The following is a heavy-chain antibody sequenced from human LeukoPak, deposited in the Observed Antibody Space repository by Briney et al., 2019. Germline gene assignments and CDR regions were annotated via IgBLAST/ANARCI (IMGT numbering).Heavy chain of an antibody. V-gene: IGHV4-4*07. CDR2: IYTSGST. J-gene: IGHJ5*02. Sequence: SETLSLTRTVSGGSISSNYWSWIRQPAGKGLEWIGRIYTSGSTSYNPSLESRVTISVDTSKNQFSLKLSSVTAADTAVYYCARETLLYCSSTSCYWFDPWGQGTLVTVSS. D-gene: IGHD2-2*01. CDR3: ARETLLYCSSTSCYWFDP. CDR1: GGSISSNY.